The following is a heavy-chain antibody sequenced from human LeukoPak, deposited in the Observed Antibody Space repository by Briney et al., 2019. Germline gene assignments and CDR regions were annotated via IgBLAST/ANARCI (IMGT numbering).Heavy chain of an antibody. CDR3: ARGDTADYYYYGMDV. CDR2: IIPIFGTA. D-gene: IGHD5-18*01. V-gene: IGHV1-69*13. CDR1: GYTFTSYY. J-gene: IGHJ6*02. Sequence: GASVKVSCKASGYTFTSYYMHWVRQAPGQGLEWMGGIIPIFGTANYAQKFQGRVTITADESTSTAYMELSSLRSEDTAVYYCARGDTADYYYYGMDVWGQGTTVTVSS.